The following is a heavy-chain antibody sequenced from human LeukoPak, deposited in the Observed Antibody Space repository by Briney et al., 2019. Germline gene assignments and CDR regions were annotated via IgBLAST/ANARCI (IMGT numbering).Heavy chain of an antibody. J-gene: IGHJ4*02. V-gene: IGHV3-43D*03. CDR1: GFTFDDYA. D-gene: IGHD3-22*01. CDR2: ISWDGGDT. Sequence: PGRSLRLSCAASGFTFDDYAMHWVRQAPGKGLEWVSLISWDGGDTYYADSVKGRFTISRDNSKNSLFLQMNSLSTEDTALYYCAKDKGYYYDGSGYSYFDYWGQGTPVTVSS. CDR3: AKDKGYYYDGSGYSYFDY.